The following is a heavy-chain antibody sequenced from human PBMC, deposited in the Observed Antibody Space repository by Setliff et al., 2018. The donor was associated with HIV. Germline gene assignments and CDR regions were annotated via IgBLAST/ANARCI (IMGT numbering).Heavy chain of an antibody. CDR1: GGSITSSY. J-gene: IGHJ4*02. CDR3: ARHRDGGTYPLDY. CDR2: IYPSGST. D-gene: IGHD1-26*01. Sequence: PSETLSLTCTVSGGSITSSYWSWIRQPAGKGLEWIGRIYPSGSTSYNPSLKSRVTVSADTSKNRFSLQLTSVTAADTAVYYCARHRDGGTYPLDYWGQGTLVTVSS. V-gene: IGHV4-4*07.